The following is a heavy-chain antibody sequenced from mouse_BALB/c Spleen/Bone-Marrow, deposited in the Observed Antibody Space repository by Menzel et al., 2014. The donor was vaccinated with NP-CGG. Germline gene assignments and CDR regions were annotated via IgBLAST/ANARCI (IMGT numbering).Heavy chain of an antibody. V-gene: IGHV14-3*02. CDR2: IDPANGNT. CDR3: ATLTTVVDAMDY. D-gene: IGHD1-1*01. J-gene: IGHJ4*01. CDR1: GFNIKDTY. Sequence: VHVKQSGAELVKPGASVKLSCTASGFNIKDTYMHWVKQRPEQGLEWIGRIDPANGNTKYDPKFQGKATITADTSSNTAYLQLSSLTSEDTAVYYCATLTTVVDAMDYWGQGNSVTVSS.